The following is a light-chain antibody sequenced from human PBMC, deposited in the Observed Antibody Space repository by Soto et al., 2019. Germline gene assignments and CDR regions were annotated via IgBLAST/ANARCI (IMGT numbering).Light chain of an antibody. V-gene: IGLV2-14*01. CDR1: SSDVGGYNY. CDR3: SSYTSSSTLV. Sequence: QSALTQPASVSGSPGQSITISCTGTSSDVGGYNYVSWYQQHPGKAPKLMIYEVSHRPSGVSNRFSGSKSGNTASLTISGLQAEDEADYYCSSYTSSSTLVFGTWTKVTVL. J-gene: IGLJ1*01. CDR2: EVS.